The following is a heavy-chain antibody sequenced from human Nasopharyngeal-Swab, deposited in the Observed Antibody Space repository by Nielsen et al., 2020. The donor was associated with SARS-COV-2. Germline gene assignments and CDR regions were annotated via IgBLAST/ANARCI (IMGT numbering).Heavy chain of an antibody. V-gene: IGHV3-20*04. CDR2: INWNGGST. CDR3: ARDQSWTTDNYYYYGMDV. CDR1: GFTFDDYG. D-gene: IGHD3/OR15-3a*01. Sequence: GGSLRLSCAASGFTFDDYGMSWVRQAPGKGLEWVSGINWNGGSTGYADSVKARFTISRDNAKNSLYLQMNSLRAEDTALYYCARDQSWTTDNYYYYGMDVWGQGTTVTVSS. J-gene: IGHJ6*02.